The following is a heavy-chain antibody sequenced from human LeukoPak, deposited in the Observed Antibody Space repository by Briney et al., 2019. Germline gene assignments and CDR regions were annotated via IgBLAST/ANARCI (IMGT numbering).Heavy chain of an antibody. J-gene: IGHJ3*02. D-gene: IGHD1-26*01. Sequence: PGGSLRLSCAASGFTFSSYSMSWVRQAPGKGLEWVSAISGSGGSTYYADSVKGRFTISRDNSKNTLYLQMNSLRAEDTAVYYCANKGFIVGVDNAFDIWGQGTMVTVSS. CDR1: GFTFSSYS. V-gene: IGHV3-23*01. CDR3: ANKGFIVGVDNAFDI. CDR2: ISGSGGST.